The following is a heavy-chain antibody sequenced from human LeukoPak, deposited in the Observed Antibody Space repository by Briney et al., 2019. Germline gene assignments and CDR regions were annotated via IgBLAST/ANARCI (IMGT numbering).Heavy chain of an antibody. CDR2: MYYSGRT. J-gene: IGHJ6*02. V-gene: IGHV4-59*01. D-gene: IGHD1-26*01. CDR3: ARTFSESYYYYGMDV. CDR1: GGSISSYY. Sequence: SETLSLTCTVSGGSISSYYWSWIRQPPGKGLEWIGYMYYSGRTNYNPSLKSRVTISVDTSKNQFSLKLSSVTAADTAVYYCARTFSESYYYYGMDVRGQGTTVTVSS.